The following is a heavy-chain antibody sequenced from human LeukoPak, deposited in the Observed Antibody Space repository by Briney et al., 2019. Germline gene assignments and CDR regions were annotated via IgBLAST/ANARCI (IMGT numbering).Heavy chain of an antibody. D-gene: IGHD3-3*01. Sequence: PSETLSLTCTVSGGSISSSSYYWGWIRQPPGKGLEWTGSIYYSGSTYYNPSLKSRVTISVDTSKNQFSLKLSSVTAADTAVYYCASRSYYDFWSGYTNTFDYWGQGTLVTVSS. CDR2: IYYSGST. CDR1: GGSISSSSYY. J-gene: IGHJ4*02. V-gene: IGHV4-39*01. CDR3: ASRSYYDFWSGYTNTFDY.